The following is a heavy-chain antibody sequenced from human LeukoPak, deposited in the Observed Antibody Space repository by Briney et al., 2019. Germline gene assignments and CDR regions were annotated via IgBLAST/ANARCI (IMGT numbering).Heavy chain of an antibody. CDR2: INPNSGGT. D-gene: IGHD6-13*01. CDR3: ARSSSSSWYGSLGY. Sequence: ASVKVSCKASGYTFTSYYMHWVRQAPGQGLEWMGWINPNSGGTNYAQKFQDRVTMTRDTSISTAYMELSRLRSDDTAVYYCARSSSSSWYGSLGYWGQGTLVTVSS. CDR1: GYTFTSYY. V-gene: IGHV1-2*02. J-gene: IGHJ4*02.